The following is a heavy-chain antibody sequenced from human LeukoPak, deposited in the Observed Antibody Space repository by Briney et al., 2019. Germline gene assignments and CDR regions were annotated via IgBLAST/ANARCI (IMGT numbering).Heavy chain of an antibody. V-gene: IGHV4-31*03. D-gene: IGHD2-2*01. CDR2: IYNSGTT. Sequence: SETLSLTCTVSGGFISTGGYYWTWIRQHPGKGLEWIGYIYNSGTTYYNPSLESRVTISGDTSKNQFSLKLNSVTAADTAVYFCARGPERSSSGWFGRHFDSWGQGTLVTVSS. J-gene: IGHJ4*02. CDR1: GGFISTGGYY. CDR3: ARGPERSSSGWFGRHFDS.